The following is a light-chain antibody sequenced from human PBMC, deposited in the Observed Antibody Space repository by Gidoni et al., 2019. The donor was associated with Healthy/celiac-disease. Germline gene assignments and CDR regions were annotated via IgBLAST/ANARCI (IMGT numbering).Light chain of an antibody. CDR3: AAWDDSLNGWV. V-gene: IGLV1-36*01. J-gene: IGLJ3*02. CDR2: YDD. Sequence: QSVLTQPPSVPEAPRQSVTISCSGSSSNIGNNAVNWYQQLPGKAPKLLIYYDDLLPSGVSDRFSGSKSGSSASLAIRGLQSEDEADYYCAAWDDSLNGWVFGGGTKLTVL. CDR1: SSNIGNNA.